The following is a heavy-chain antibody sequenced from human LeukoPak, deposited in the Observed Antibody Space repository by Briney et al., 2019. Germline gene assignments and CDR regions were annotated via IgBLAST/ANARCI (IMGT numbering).Heavy chain of an antibody. V-gene: IGHV3-23*01. D-gene: IGHD6-19*01. CDR3: ASLGGLAVADPFDY. CDR2: ISGTIGST. CDR1: GFTFSSYA. J-gene: IGHJ4*02. Sequence: GGSLRLSCAASGFTFSSYAMSWVRQAPGKGLEWVSVISGTIGSTYYADSVKGRFTISRDNSKNTLYLQMNSLRAEDTAVYYCASLGGLAVADPFDYWGQGTLVTVSS.